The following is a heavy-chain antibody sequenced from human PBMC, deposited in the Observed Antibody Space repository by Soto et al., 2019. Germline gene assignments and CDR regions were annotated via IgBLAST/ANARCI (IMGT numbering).Heavy chain of an antibody. CDR3: AKDSEGGGEGY. CDR1: GFTFSSYA. CDR2: ISGSGGST. Sequence: GGSLRLSCAASGFTFSSYAMSWVRQAPGKGLEWVSAISGSGGSTYYADSVKGRFTISRENSKNTLYLQMNSLRAEDTAVYYWAKDSEGGGEGYWGQGTLVTVSS. V-gene: IGHV3-23*01. D-gene: IGHD3-16*01. J-gene: IGHJ4*02.